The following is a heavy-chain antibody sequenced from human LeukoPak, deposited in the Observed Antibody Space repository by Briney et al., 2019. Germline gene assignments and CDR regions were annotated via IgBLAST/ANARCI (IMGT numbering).Heavy chain of an antibody. Sequence: PGRSLRLSCAASGSTFSSYAMHWVRQAPGKGLEWVAVISYDGSNKYYADSVKGRFTISRDNSKNTLYLQMNSLRAEDTAVYYCARDPAVERAVAANWFDPWGQGTLVTVSS. CDR1: GSTFSSYA. CDR3: ARDPAVERAVAANWFDP. J-gene: IGHJ5*02. D-gene: IGHD6-19*01. V-gene: IGHV3-30-3*01. CDR2: ISYDGSNK.